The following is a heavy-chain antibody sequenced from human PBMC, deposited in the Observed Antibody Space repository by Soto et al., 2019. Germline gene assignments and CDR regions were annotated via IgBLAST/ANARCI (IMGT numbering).Heavy chain of an antibody. CDR3: ARDRDYYDSSGLLY. CDR1: CGSINSYH. J-gene: IGHJ4*02. CDR2: IYFTGTT. D-gene: IGHD3-22*01. V-gene: IGHV4-59*01. Sequence: SETLSLTCPVSCGSINSYHWSWIRQPPGKGLGWIGYIYFTGTTNYNPSLKSRVTISVDTSKNQFSLKLTSVSAADTAVYYCARDRDYYDSSGLLYWGQGTLVTVSS.